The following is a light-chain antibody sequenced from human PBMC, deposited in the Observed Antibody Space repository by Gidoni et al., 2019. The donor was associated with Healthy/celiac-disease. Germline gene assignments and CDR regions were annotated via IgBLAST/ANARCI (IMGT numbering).Light chain of an antibody. Sequence: RVTITCRASQSISSWLAWYQQKPGKAPKLLIYKASSLESGVPTRFSGSGSGTEFTLTISSLQPDDFATYYCQQYNSYPPLFGPGTKVDIK. J-gene: IGKJ3*01. CDR2: KAS. CDR1: QSISSW. CDR3: QQYNSYPPL. V-gene: IGKV1-5*03.